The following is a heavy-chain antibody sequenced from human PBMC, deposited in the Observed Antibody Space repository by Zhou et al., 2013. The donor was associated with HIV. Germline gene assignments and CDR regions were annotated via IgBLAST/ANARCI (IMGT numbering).Heavy chain of an antibody. Sequence: QVQLVQSGAEVKKPGSSVKVSCTASGGSFSSYAVSWVRQAPGQGLEWMGGIIPFLGTTDYPQKFQGRVTISTDESTTTVYMEVSNLKSEDTAVYHCARGPVGERCSSTACYTTYNYYYYMDVWGTGTTVTVSS. D-gene: IGHD2-2*01. CDR1: GGSFSSYA. CDR2: IIPFLGTT. J-gene: IGHJ6*03. V-gene: IGHV1-69*05. CDR3: ARGPVGERCSSTACYTTYNYYYYMDV.